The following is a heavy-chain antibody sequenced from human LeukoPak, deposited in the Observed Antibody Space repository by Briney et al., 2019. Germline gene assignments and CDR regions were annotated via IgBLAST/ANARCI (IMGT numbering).Heavy chain of an antibody. CDR1: GFTFSSYG. Sequence: AGGSLRLSCAASGFTFSSYGMHWVRRAPGKGLEWVAVIWYDGSNKYYADSVKGRFTISRDNSKNTLYLQMNSLRVEDTAVYFCAKRPISGDDKSFDYWGQGILVTVSS. V-gene: IGHV3-33*06. CDR3: AKRPISGDDKSFDY. D-gene: IGHD2-21*01. J-gene: IGHJ4*02. CDR2: IWYDGSNK.